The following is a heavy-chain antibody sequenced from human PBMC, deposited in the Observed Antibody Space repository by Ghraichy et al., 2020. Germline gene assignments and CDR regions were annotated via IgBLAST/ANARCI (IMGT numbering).Heavy chain of an antibody. V-gene: IGHV4-4*07. Sequence: SETLSLTCTVSGGSISSYYWSWIRQPAGKGLEWIGRIYTSGSTNYNPSLKSRVTMSVDTSKNQFSLKLSSVTAADTAVYYCARDRDYYDSSGYYPIIWGQGTLVTVSS. D-gene: IGHD3-22*01. CDR2: IYTSGST. CDR3: ARDRDYYDSSGYYPII. J-gene: IGHJ4*02. CDR1: GGSISSYY.